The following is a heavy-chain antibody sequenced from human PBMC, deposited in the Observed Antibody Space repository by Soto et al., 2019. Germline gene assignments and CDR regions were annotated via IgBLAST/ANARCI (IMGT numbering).Heavy chain of an antibody. D-gene: IGHD3-10*01. Sequence: GGSLRLSCAASGFTFSDYYMSWIRQAPGKGLEWVSYISSSGSTIYYADSVKGRFTISRDNAKNSLYLQMNSLRAEDTAVYYCARGRYYYGSGSYYNDLGVAPSYYYGMDVWGQGTTVTVSS. CDR1: GFTFSDYY. CDR2: ISSSGSTI. V-gene: IGHV3-11*01. CDR3: ARGRYYYGSGSYYNDLGVAPSYYYGMDV. J-gene: IGHJ6*02.